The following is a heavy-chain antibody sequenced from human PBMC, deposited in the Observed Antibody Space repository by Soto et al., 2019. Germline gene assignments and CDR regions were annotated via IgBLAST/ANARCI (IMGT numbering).Heavy chain of an antibody. CDR1: GFTLSDPY. CDR2: TRNKANNYFT. CDR3: GRLTSGGPGC. J-gene: IGHJ4*02. V-gene: IGHV3-72*01. D-gene: IGHD1-26*01. Sequence: EVQLVESGGGLVQPGESLRLSCAASGFTLSDPYMDWVRQAPGKGLEWLGGTRNKANNYFTDYATSVKGRFIISREDSKNSVYPQLTSMKSEVTAVYYSGRLTSGGPGCWGPGTGVSVPS.